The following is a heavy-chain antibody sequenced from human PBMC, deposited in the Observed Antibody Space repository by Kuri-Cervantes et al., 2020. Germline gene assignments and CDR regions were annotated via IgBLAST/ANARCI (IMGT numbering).Heavy chain of an antibody. Sequence: ASVKVSCKASGYIFTAYYIHWVRQAPGQGLEWMGWINPNSGGTNYGQNFQGRVTMTRDTSTSTVYMELSSLRSEDTAVYYCARGRFLEWLPNYWGQGTLVTVSS. V-gene: IGHV1-2*02. CDR3: ARGRFLEWLPNY. CDR2: INPNSGGT. CDR1: GYIFTAYY. D-gene: IGHD3-3*01. J-gene: IGHJ4*02.